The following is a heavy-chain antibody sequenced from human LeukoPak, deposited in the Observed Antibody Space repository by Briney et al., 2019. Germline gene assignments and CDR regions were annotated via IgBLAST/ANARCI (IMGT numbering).Heavy chain of an antibody. V-gene: IGHV1-58*01. CDR3: AAVGITTIGGRSLDAFDI. Sequence: GASVKVSCKASGFNFLNSAVQWVRQVRGQALGWIGWIVVGSGNTNYAQNFQERVTITRDISTSTSYMELSSLRSEDTAVYYCAAVGITTIGGRSLDAFDIWGQGTDITVSS. J-gene: IGHJ3*02. CDR2: IVVGSGNT. D-gene: IGHD1-14*01. CDR1: GFNFLNSA.